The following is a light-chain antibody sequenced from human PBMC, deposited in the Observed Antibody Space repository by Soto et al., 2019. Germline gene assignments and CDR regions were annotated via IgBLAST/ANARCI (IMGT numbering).Light chain of an antibody. Sequence: DIVMTQSPDSLAVSLGERATINSKSSQNILYSSNNKNYLAWYRQKPGQPPKLLIYWASVRESGVPDRISGSGSGTDFTLTISSLQAEDVAVYYCQQYYSTPPYTFGQGTKLEIK. CDR2: WAS. J-gene: IGKJ2*01. V-gene: IGKV4-1*01. CDR1: QNILYSSNNKNY. CDR3: QQYYSTPPYT.